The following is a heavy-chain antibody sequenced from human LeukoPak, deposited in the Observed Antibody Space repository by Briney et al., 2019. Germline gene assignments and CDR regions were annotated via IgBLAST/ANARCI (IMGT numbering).Heavy chain of an antibody. CDR2: ISWNSGSI. CDR3: ARDYDEYYYDSSGYYSD. D-gene: IGHD3-22*01. V-gene: IGHV3-9*01. Sequence: GGSLRLSCAASGFTFDDYAMHWVRQAPGKGLEWVSGISWNSGSIGYADSVKGRFTISRDNAKNSLYLQMNSLRAEDTAVYYCARDYDEYYYDSSGYYSDWGQGTLVTVSS. J-gene: IGHJ4*02. CDR1: GFTFDDYA.